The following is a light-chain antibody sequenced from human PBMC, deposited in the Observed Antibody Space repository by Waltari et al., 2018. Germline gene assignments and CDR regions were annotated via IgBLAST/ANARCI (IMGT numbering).Light chain of an antibody. J-gene: IGLJ3*02. V-gene: IGLV2-11*01. CDR1: SSDVGGYKY. CDR3: CSYAGNHVWV. Sequence: QSALTQPRSVSGSPGQSVTISCTGTSSDVGGYKYVSWYQQHPGKGPKVLIYDVSKRPPGVPDRFSASKSDNTASLTISGRQAEEEADYHCCSYAGNHVWVFGGGTKLTVL. CDR2: DVS.